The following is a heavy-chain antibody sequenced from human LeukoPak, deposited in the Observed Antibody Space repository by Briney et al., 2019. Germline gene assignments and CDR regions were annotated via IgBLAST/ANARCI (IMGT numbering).Heavy chain of an antibody. J-gene: IGHJ6*03. Sequence: SETLSLTCTLSGGSITSSHDYWGWIRHTPGRGLEWIVTIYLRGTTYYNPSLESRATISADTSKNQSSLPLRSVTAADTAVYYCARQISDYYYYSIDVWGKGTPVTVSS. CDR3: ARQISDYYYYSIDV. D-gene: IGHD3-10*01. V-gene: IGHV4-39*01. CDR2: IYLRGTT. CDR1: GGSITSSHDY.